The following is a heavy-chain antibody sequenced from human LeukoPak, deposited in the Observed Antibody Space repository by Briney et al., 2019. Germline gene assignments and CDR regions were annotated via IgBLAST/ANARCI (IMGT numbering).Heavy chain of an antibody. CDR1: GYTLSNFG. CDR2: FSGCCTST. J-gene: IGHJ5*02. V-gene: IGHV3-23*01. CDR3: AKDGFIVGAKRYTNWFDP. Sequence: GGPQTLSYGACGYTLSNFGMQGLRQAREREGEWVISFSGCCTSTYYPDSLKDRFTIPRDNSKNTLYLQTNSLRPDDAAVYYCAKDGFIVGAKRYTNWFDPWGEGTLVTVSS. D-gene: IGHD1-26*01.